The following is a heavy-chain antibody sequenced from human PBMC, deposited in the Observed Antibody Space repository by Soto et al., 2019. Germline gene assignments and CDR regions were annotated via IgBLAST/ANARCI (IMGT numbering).Heavy chain of an antibody. CDR3: ARHAYDFWSGHPNPRYYYGMDV. V-gene: IGHV5-51*01. CDR2: IYPGDSDT. Sequence: PGESLKISCKGSGYRFTNYWIGWVRQMPVKGLEWMGIIYPGDSDTRYSPSFQGQVTISADKSINTAYLQWSSLKATDTAMYYCARHAYDFWSGHPNPRYYYGMDVWGQGTTVTVSS. J-gene: IGHJ6*02. CDR1: GYRFTNYW. D-gene: IGHD3-3*01.